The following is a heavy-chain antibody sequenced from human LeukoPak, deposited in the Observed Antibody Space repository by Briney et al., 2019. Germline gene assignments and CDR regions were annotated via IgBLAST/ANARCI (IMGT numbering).Heavy chain of an antibody. V-gene: IGHV3-64D*06. D-gene: IGHD4-23*01. Sequence: PGGSLRLSCSASGFTFSFYAMHWVRQAPGKRPECVSAITGDGGRTYYADAAKGRFTISRDNSKNTLYLQMNGLRADDTAMYYCVKDPFYGGNPLYYFHYWGQGTLVTVSS. J-gene: IGHJ4*02. CDR1: GFTFSFYA. CDR2: ITGDGGRT. CDR3: VKDPFYGGNPLYYFHY.